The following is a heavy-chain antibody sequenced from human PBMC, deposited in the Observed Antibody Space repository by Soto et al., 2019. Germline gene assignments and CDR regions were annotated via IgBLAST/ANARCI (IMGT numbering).Heavy chain of an antibody. J-gene: IGHJ4*02. CDR2: ISGSGGST. V-gene: IGHV3-23*01. D-gene: IGHD2-2*01. CDR3: AKDPRRGRYCSSTSCRSRGGLDY. Sequence: GGSLRLSCAASGFTFSSYAMSWVRQAPGKGLEWVSAISGSGGSTYYADSVKGRFTISRDNSKNTLYLQMNSLRAEDTAVYYCAKDPRRGRYCSSTSCRSRGGLDYWGQGTLVTVSS. CDR1: GFTFSSYA.